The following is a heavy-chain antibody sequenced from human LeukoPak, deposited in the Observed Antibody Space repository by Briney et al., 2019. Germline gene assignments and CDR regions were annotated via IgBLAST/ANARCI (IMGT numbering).Heavy chain of an antibody. D-gene: IGHD2-2*01. V-gene: IGHV3-30*02. J-gene: IGHJ4*02. CDR1: GFTFSSYG. CDR3: ARDKVWGVVALYYFDY. CDR2: IRYDGSNK. Sequence: PGGSLRLSCAASGFTFSSYGMHWVRQAPGKGLEWVAFIRYDGSNKYYADSVKGRFTISRDNSKNTLYLQMNSLRAEDTAVYYCARDKVWGVVALYYFDYWGQGTLVTVSS.